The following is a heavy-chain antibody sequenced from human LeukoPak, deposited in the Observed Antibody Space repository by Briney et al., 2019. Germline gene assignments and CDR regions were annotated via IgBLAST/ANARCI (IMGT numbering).Heavy chain of an antibody. CDR2: IRYDGSNK. Sequence: PGGSLRLSCAASGFTFSSYGMHWVSQAPGKGLEWVAFIRYDGSNKYYADSVKGRFTISRDNSKNTLYLQMNSLRAEDTAVYYCAKDSMRYNWNDFDYWGQGTLVTVSS. D-gene: IGHD1-1*01. J-gene: IGHJ4*02. CDR1: GFTFSSYG. V-gene: IGHV3-30*02. CDR3: AKDSMRYNWNDFDY.